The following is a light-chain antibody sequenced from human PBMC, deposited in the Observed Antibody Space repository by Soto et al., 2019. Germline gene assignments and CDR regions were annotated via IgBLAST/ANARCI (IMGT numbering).Light chain of an antibody. V-gene: IGLV1-36*01. J-gene: IGLJ3*02. CDR2: FDD. CDR3: AAWDDCLTGPV. Sequence: QSVLTQPPSVSAAPRQRVTISCSGSSSNIGNNAVNWYQQLPGKAPKLLIHFDDRVASGVSDRFSGSKSGTSASLAISGLQSEDEADYYCAAWDDCLTGPVFGGGTKLTVL. CDR1: SSNIGNNA.